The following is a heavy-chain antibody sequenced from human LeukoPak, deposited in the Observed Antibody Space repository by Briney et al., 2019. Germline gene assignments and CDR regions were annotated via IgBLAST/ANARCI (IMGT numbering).Heavy chain of an antibody. CDR1: GFTFSSYS. CDR3: ARDVAYAFDI. J-gene: IGHJ3*02. V-gene: IGHV3-48*02. CDR2: VSSDSSII. Sequence: HPGGSLRLSCAASGFTFSSYSMNWVRQAPGKGLEWVSYVSSDSSIIYYADSVKGRLTISRDNAKNSLYLQMNSLRDEDTALYYCARDVAYAFDIWGQGTTVTVSS.